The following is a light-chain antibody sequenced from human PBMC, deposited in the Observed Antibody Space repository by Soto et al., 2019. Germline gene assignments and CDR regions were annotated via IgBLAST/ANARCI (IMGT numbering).Light chain of an antibody. V-gene: IGKV1-39*01. J-gene: IGKJ1*01. CDR3: QQIISTPQT. Sequence: DIQMTQSPSSLSASVVERVTITCRASQSISSSLNWYQQKPGKAPKLLIYAASSLQSGVPSRSSGSESGTDFTLTITSLQPEDFATYYCQQIISTPQTFGQGTKVEIK. CDR2: AAS. CDR1: QSISSS.